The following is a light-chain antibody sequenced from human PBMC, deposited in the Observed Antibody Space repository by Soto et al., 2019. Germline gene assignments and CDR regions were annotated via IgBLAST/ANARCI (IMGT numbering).Light chain of an antibody. V-gene: IGKV1-5*03. J-gene: IGKJ1*01. CDR1: QSISSW. CDR3: QQYNSHSGT. Sequence: DIQMTQSPSTLSASVGDRVTITCRASQSISSWLAWYQQKPGKVPKVLIYKASSLESGVPARFSGSGSGTEFTLTISILQPADFATYYCQQYNSHSGTFGQGTKVEIK. CDR2: KAS.